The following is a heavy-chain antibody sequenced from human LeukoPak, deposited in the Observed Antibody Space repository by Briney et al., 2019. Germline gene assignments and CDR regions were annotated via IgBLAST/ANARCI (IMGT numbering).Heavy chain of an antibody. D-gene: IGHD3-10*01. CDR3: ARPRITMFRGALDV. J-gene: IGHJ6*04. Sequence: PSETLSLTCAVYGGSFSDYYWSWIRQPPGKGLEWIGEINHSGSTNYNPSLKSRVTISVDTSKNQFSLKLSSVTAADTAVYYCARPRITMFRGALDVWGKGTTVTISS. V-gene: IGHV4-34*01. CDR1: GGSFSDYY. CDR2: INHSGST.